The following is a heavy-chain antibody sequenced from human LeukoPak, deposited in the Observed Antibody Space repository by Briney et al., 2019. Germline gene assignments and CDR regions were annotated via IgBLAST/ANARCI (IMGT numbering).Heavy chain of an antibody. J-gene: IGHJ4*02. CDR3: ARYLYPQTVTAPRDY. Sequence: GESLKISCKGSGYSFTTYWIGWVRQIPGKGLEWMGIIYPGDSDTRYSPSFQGQVTVSADKSISTAYLQWSSLKASDTAMYYCARYLYPQTVTAPRDYWGQGTLVTVSS. CDR1: GYSFTTYW. CDR2: IYPGDSDT. V-gene: IGHV5-51*01. D-gene: IGHD2-21*02.